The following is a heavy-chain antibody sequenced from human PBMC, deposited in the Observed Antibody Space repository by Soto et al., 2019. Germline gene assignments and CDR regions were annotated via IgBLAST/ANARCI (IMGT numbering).Heavy chain of an antibody. Sequence: PSETLSLTCTVSGGSISSSSYYWGWIRQPPGKGLEWIGSIYYSGSTYYNPSLKSRVTISVDTSKNQFSLKLSSVTAADTAVYYCAKRYCSGGSCYSFKTSGWFDPWGQGTLVTVSS. J-gene: IGHJ5*02. CDR2: IYYSGST. D-gene: IGHD2-15*01. CDR1: GGSISSSSYY. V-gene: IGHV4-39*01. CDR3: AKRYCSGGSCYSFKTSGWFDP.